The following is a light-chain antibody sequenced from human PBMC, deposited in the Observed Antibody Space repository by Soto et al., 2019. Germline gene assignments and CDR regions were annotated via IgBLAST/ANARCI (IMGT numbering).Light chain of an antibody. CDR1: QGISNS. V-gene: IGKV1-27*01. Sequence: DIQMTQSPSSLSASLGDTVTISCGASQGISNSLAWFQQKPGRVPQFLIYAASTLQPGVPPRFSGSGSGTDFTLTISSLQPEDVATYYCQNYNSAPLTFGPGTRVDIK. CDR2: AAS. CDR3: QNYNSAPLT. J-gene: IGKJ3*01.